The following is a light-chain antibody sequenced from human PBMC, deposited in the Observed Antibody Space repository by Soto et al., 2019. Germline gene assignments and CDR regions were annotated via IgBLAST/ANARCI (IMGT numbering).Light chain of an antibody. CDR3: QQYDNWPPFT. Sequence: EVVMTQSPATLSVSPGERATLSCRAGQSVSSNLACYQQKPGQAPRLLIYGAYYRATGIPARFSGSGSGTDFTLTISSLQSEDFAVYYCQQYDNWPPFTFGPGTKVDI. CDR2: GAY. CDR1: QSVSSN. V-gene: IGKV3-15*01. J-gene: IGKJ3*01.